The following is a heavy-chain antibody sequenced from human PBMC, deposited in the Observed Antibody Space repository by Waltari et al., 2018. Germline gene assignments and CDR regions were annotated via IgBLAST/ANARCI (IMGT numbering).Heavy chain of an antibody. CDR3: ATCYYYDSSGNYYVSDY. V-gene: IGHV3-74*01. CDR2: INSDGSST. D-gene: IGHD3-22*01. Sequence: EVQLVESGGGLVQPGGSLRLSCAASGITFSRYWMHWVRNAPGKGLVWVSRINSDGSSTSYADSVKGRFTISRDNAKNTLYLQMNSLRAEDTAVYYCATCYYYDSSGNYYVSDYWGQGTLVTVSS. J-gene: IGHJ4*02. CDR1: GITFSRYW.